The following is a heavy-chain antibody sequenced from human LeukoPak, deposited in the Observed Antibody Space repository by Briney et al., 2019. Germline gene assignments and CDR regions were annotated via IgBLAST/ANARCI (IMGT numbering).Heavy chain of an antibody. V-gene: IGHV1-45*02. J-gene: IGHJ4*02. CDR3: ARSALYSTKSDYYFES. CDR1: GYTFTYRC. D-gene: IGHD2-2*01. Sequence: ASVKISCRASGYTFTYRCLHWVRQAPGQAFEWMGWITPYNGNRNYAKKFQDRVTITRDTSLSTAHMELSSLRSEDTAMYYCARSALYSTKSDYYFESWGQGTLVTVSS. CDR2: ITPYNGNR.